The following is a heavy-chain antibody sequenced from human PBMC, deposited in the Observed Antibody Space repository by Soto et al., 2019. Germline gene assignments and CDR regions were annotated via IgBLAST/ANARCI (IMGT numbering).Heavy chain of an antibody. J-gene: IGHJ4*02. V-gene: IGHV3-7*01. Sequence: HPGGSLRLSCAASGFSFSSYAMSWVRQAPGKGLEWVSNIKQGGSEKYYVDSVNGRFTISRDNAKNSLYLQMNSLRVEDTAVYYCAREKRANGYFDYWGQGTLVTVSS. CDR1: GFSFSSYA. CDR3: AREKRANGYFDY. CDR2: IKQGGSEK. D-gene: IGHD6-25*01.